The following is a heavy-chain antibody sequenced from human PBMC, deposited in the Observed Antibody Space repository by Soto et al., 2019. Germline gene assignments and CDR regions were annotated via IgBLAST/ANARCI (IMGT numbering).Heavy chain of an antibody. J-gene: IGHJ5*01. CDR3: AKECDYGDYAGENWFDS. Sequence: EVQLVESGGGLVQPGGSLRLSCTASGFTFFAYWIHWVRQVPGKGLVWVSRINSDGSHTSYADSVRGRFTISRDNSKNTVYLQMNSLTAEDTAVYYCAKECDYGDYAGENWFDSWGHGSLVTVSS. D-gene: IGHD4-17*01. V-gene: IGHV3-74*01. CDR2: INSDGSHT. CDR1: GFTFFAYW.